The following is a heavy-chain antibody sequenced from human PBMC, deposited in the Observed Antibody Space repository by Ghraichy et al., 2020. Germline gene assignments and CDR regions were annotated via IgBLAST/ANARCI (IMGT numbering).Heavy chain of an antibody. CDR1: GFTFSTYG. CDR3: AKAFNYYGSGSPDY. D-gene: IGHD3-10*01. Sequence: GGSLRLSCAASGFTFSTYGMHWVRQAPGKGLEWVAVISYAGSNKYYGDSVKGRFTISRDNSKNTLYLQMNSLRAEDTAVYYCAKAFNYYGSGSPDYWGQGTLVTVSS. V-gene: IGHV3-30*18. J-gene: IGHJ4*02. CDR2: ISYAGSNK.